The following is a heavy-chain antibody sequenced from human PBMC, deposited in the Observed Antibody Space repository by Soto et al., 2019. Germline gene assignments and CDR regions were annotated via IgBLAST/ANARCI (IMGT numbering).Heavy chain of an antibody. Sequence: QVQLVESGGGVVQPGRSLRLSCAASGFTFSSYGMHWVRQAPGKGLEWVAVISYDGSNKYYADSVKGRFTISRDNSKNTLYLQMNSLRAEDTAVYYCVTLGPYDAFDIWGQGTMVIVSS. V-gene: IGHV3-30*03. D-gene: IGHD1-26*01. J-gene: IGHJ3*02. CDR2: ISYDGSNK. CDR1: GFTFSSYG. CDR3: VTLGPYDAFDI.